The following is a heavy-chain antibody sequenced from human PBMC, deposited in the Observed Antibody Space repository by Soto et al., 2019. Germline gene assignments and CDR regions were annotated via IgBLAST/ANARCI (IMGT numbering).Heavy chain of an antibody. Sequence: GGSLRLSCAASGFTFSSYWMSWVRQAPGKGLEWVANIKQDGSEKYYVDSVKGRFTISRDNAKDSLYLQMNSLRAEDTAVYYCARTGGGLSYYYDSSATDGMDVWGQGTTVTVSS. CDR2: IKQDGSEK. D-gene: IGHD3-22*01. J-gene: IGHJ6*02. CDR3: ARTGGGLSYYYDSSATDGMDV. CDR1: GFTFSSYW. V-gene: IGHV3-7*01.